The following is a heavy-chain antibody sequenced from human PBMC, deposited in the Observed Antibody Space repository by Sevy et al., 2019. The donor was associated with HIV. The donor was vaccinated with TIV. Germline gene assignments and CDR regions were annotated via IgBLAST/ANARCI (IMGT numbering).Heavy chain of an antibody. CDR3: ARVPRTRSIAAAALYYFDY. J-gene: IGHJ4*02. CDR2: IYYSGST. Sequence: SETLSLTCTVSGGSIRTFYWSWIRQPPGKGLEWIGYIYYSGSTNYNPSFKSRVTITVDTSKNPFSLKLSSVTAAGSAVYYCARVPRTRSIAAAALYYFDYWGQGTLVTVSS. V-gene: IGHV4-59*01. D-gene: IGHD6-13*01. CDR1: GGSIRTFY.